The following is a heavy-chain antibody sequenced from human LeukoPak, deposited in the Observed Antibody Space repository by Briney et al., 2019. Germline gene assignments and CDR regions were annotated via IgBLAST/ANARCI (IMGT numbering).Heavy chain of an antibody. J-gene: IGHJ4*02. CDR2: IKQDGSEK. CDR1: GFTFSSYL. D-gene: IGHD3-22*01. Sequence: GGSLRLSCAASGFTFSSYLMSWVRQAPGKGLEWVANIKQDGSEKYYVDSVKGRFTISRDNAKNSLYLQMNSLRAEDTAVYYCARERITMIVVDYWGQGTLVTVSS. CDR3: ARERITMIVVDY. V-gene: IGHV3-7*04.